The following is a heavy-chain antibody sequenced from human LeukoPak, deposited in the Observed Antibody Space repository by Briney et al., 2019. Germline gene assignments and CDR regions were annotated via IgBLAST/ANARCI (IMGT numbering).Heavy chain of an antibody. CDR1: GGSISSGDYY. V-gene: IGHV4-30-4*01. Sequence: PSQTLSLTCTVSGGSISSGDYYWSWIRQPPGKGLEWIGYIYYSGSTYYNPSLKSRVTISVDTSKNQFSLKLSSVTAADTAVYYCARVVAAAKFAAYYYGMDVWGQGTTVTVSS. CDR3: ARVVAAAKFAAYYYGMDV. CDR2: IYYSGST. D-gene: IGHD6-13*01. J-gene: IGHJ6*02.